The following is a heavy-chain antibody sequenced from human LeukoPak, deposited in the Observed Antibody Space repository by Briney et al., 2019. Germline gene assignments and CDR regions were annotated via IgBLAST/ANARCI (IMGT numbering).Heavy chain of an antibody. CDR1: GGSISSYY. CDR2: IYYSGST. J-gene: IGHJ5*02. Sequence: SETLSLTCTVSGGSISSYYWSWIRQPPGKGLEWIGYIYYSGSTNYNPSLKSRVTISVDTSKNQFSLKLSSVTAADTAVYYCARDLGDCSSTSCYSAANWFDPWGQGTLVTVSS. V-gene: IGHV4-59*01. D-gene: IGHD2-2*01. CDR3: ARDLGDCSSTSCYSAANWFDP.